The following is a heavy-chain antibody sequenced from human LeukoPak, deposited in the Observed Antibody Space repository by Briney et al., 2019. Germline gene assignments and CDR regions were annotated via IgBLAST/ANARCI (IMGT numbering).Heavy chain of an antibody. Sequence: GGSLRLSCAASGFTFSSHGFRWVRQAPGKGLEWVAAIWYDGSKKCSGNSVKGRFTISRDNSKNTVHLQMNSLRVEDTAVYYCARDPESSMDVWGQGTTVTVSS. CDR1: GFTFSSHG. CDR3: ARDPESSMDV. D-gene: IGHD6-13*01. V-gene: IGHV3-33*01. J-gene: IGHJ6*02. CDR2: IWYDGSKK.